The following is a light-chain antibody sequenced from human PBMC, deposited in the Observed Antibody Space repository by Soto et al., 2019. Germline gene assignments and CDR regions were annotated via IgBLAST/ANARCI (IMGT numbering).Light chain of an antibody. CDR2: GAS. V-gene: IGKV3-15*01. CDR1: QSVSSN. J-gene: IGKJ1*01. CDR3: QQYGPSPT. Sequence: EIVMTQSPATLSVSPGERATLSCRASQSVSSNLAWYQQKPGQAPRLLIYGASTRATGIPARFSGSGSGTEFTLTITRLDPEDFAVYFCQQYGPSPTFGQGTKVEIK.